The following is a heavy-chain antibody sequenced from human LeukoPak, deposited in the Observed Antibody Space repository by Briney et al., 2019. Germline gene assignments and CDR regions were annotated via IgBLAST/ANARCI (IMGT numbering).Heavy chain of an antibody. CDR1: GFTFSSYG. CDR3: AKNTAGIVVVTAIDY. D-gene: IGHD2-21*02. CDR2: ISYDGSNK. Sequence: GGSLRLSCAASGFTFSSYGMHWVRQAPGKGLEWVAVISYDGSNKYYADSVKGRFTISRDNSKNTLYLQMNSLRAEDTAAYYCAKNTAGIVVVTAIDYWGQGTLVTVSS. J-gene: IGHJ4*02. V-gene: IGHV3-30*18.